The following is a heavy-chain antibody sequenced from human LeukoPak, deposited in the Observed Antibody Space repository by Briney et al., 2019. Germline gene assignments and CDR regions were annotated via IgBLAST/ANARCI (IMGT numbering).Heavy chain of an antibody. J-gene: IGHJ4*02. CDR1: GYTFPSYW. Sequence: GESLKISCKGSGYTFPSYWIGWVRQMPGKGLEWMWIIHPDDSDTRYSPSFQGQVTISADKSISTAYLQWSSLKASDTAMYYCARRYCSGRNCYYFDYWGQGTLVTVSS. V-gene: IGHV5-51*01. CDR3: ARRYCSGRNCYYFDY. D-gene: IGHD2-15*01. CDR2: IHPDDSDT.